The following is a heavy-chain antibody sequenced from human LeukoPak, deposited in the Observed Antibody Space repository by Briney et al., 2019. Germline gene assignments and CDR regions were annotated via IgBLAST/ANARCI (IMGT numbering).Heavy chain of an antibody. CDR1: GGSISSGSYH. D-gene: IGHD6-13*01. CDR2: IYTSGST. V-gene: IGHV4-61*02. CDR3: ARGEVTSSWYYLDY. J-gene: IGHJ4*02. Sequence: SQTLSLTCTVSGGSISSGSYHWSWIRQPAGKGLEWIGRIYTSGSTNYNPSLKSRVTISVDTSKNRFSLKLSSVTAADTAVYYCARGEVTSSWYYLDYWGQGTLVTVSS.